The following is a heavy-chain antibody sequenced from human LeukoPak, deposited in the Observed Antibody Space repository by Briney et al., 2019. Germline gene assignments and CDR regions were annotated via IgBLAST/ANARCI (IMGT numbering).Heavy chain of an antibody. Sequence: GGSLRLSCAASGFAFSSYAMSWVRQAPGKGLEWVSAISGSGGSTYYADSVKGRFTISRDNSKNTLYLQMNSLRAEDTAVYYCAKDMGATIRFDIWGQGTMVTVSS. D-gene: IGHD1-26*01. CDR3: AKDMGATIRFDI. J-gene: IGHJ3*02. V-gene: IGHV3-23*01. CDR1: GFAFSSYA. CDR2: ISGSGGST.